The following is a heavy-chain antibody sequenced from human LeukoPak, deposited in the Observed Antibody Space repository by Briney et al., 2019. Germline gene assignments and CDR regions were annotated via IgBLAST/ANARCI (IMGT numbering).Heavy chain of an antibody. Sequence: SETLSLTCTVSGGSISSYYWSWIRQPPGKGLEWIGYIYYSGSTNYNPSLKSRVTISVETSKNQFSLKLSSVTAADTAVYYCARLSDYDILTGFVSWFDPWGQGTLVTVSS. V-gene: IGHV4-59*08. CDR2: IYYSGST. D-gene: IGHD3-9*01. CDR3: ARLSDYDILTGFVSWFDP. J-gene: IGHJ5*02. CDR1: GGSISSYY.